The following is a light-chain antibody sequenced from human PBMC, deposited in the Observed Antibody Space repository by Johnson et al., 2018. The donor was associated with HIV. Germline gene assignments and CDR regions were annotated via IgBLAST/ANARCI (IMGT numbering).Light chain of an antibody. J-gene: IGLJ1*01. CDR2: ENN. CDR3: ASWDRSLTVGTV. CDR1: SSNIGNNY. Sequence: QSVLTQPPSVSAAPGQKVTISCSGSSSNIGNNYVSWYRQLPGTAPKLLIYENNKRPSGIPDRFSGSKSGTSATLDITGLQPGDEADYYCASWDRSLTVGTVFGPGTRVTVL. V-gene: IGLV1-51*02.